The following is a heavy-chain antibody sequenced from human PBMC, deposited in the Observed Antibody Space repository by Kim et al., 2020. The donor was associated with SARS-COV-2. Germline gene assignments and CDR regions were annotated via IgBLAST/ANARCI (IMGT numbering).Heavy chain of an antibody. V-gene: IGHV4-61*01. CDR3: ATDPFLCRKDGCTRY. CDR2: IFYTGNT. J-gene: IGHJ4*02. Sequence: SETLSLTCAVSGDSVSSGNYYWNWIRQPPGKRLEWIGYIFYTGNTNYNPSLKSRVTISLDTSKNQFSLKLNSVTAADTAVYYCATDPFLCRKDGCTRYWGQETEVTVSS. D-gene: IGHD6-19*01. CDR1: GDSVSSGNYY.